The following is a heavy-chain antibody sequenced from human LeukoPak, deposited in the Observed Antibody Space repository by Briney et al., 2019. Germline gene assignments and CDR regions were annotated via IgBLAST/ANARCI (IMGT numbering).Heavy chain of an antibody. CDR2: ISSSSSYI. V-gene: IGHV3-21*01. Sequence: GGSLRLSCAASGFTFSSYSMNWVRQAPGKGLEWASSISSSSSYIYYADSVKGRFTVSRDNAKNSLYLQMNSLRAEDTAVYYCARDRILHAFDIWGQGTMVTVSS. CDR1: GFTFSSYS. D-gene: IGHD2/OR15-2a*01. CDR3: ARDRILHAFDI. J-gene: IGHJ3*02.